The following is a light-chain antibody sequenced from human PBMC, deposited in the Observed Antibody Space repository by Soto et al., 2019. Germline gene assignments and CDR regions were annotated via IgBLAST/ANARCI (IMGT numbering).Light chain of an antibody. CDR2: AAS. CDR3: QQTFTIPPT. J-gene: IGKJ2*01. CDR1: RSIGTL. Sequence: DIHMTQSPSSLSASVGDRVTITCRASRSIGTLLHWYQHKPGKAPNLLISAASNLQSGVPSRFTDSGSGTDCTLTISSLQPGEFATYFCQQTFTIPPTFGRGTQVEIK. V-gene: IGKV1-39*01.